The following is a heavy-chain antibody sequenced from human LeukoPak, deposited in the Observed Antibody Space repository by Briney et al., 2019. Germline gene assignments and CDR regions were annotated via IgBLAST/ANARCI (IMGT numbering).Heavy chain of an antibody. V-gene: IGHV3-74*01. J-gene: IGHJ4*02. CDR3: ARNYFGSGSYPLPYYFDY. CDR1: GFTFSSSW. Sequence: GGSLRLSCAASGFTFSSSWMHWVRQAPGEGPVWVSRTNPDGTTTSYADSVKGRFTISRDNSKNTLYLQMNSLRAEDTAVYYCARNYFGSGSYPLPYYFDYWGQGTLVTVSS. CDR2: TNPDGTTT. D-gene: IGHD3-10*01.